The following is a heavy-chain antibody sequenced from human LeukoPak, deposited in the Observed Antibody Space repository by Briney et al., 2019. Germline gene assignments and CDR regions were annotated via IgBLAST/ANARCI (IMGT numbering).Heavy chain of an antibody. CDR1: GGSFSAYY. D-gene: IGHD2-2*03. CDR3: ARAHFGYCSSTSCYARGDVDY. V-gene: IGHV4-34*01. J-gene: IGHJ4*02. CDR2: INHSGGT. Sequence: SETLSLTCAVYGGSFSAYYWSWIRQPPGKGLEWIGEINHSGGTNYNPSLKSRVTISVDTSKNQFSLKLSSVTAADTAVYYYARAHFGYCSSTSCYARGDVDYWGQGTLVTVSS.